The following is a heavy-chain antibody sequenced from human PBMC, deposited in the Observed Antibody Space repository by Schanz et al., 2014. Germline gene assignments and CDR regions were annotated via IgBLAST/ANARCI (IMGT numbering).Heavy chain of an antibody. CDR3: ARDSDVGYDYDSSGYYDFAY. V-gene: IGHV7-4-1*02. J-gene: IGHJ4*02. CDR2: INTNTGNP. Sequence: QGQLVQSGSELKKPGASVKVSCKASGYTFTTYHIIWVRQAPGQGLEYMGWINTNTGNPTYAQGFTGRFVFSLDTSASTAYLQISSLKSEDTAVYYCARDSDVGYDYDSSGYYDFAYWGQGTLVTVSS. D-gene: IGHD3-22*01. CDR1: GYTFTTYH.